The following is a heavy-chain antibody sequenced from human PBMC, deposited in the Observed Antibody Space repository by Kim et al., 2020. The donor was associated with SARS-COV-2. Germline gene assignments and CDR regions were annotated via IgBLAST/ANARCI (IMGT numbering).Heavy chain of an antibody. CDR3: AGVTFYYGSGSYFNADGGY. V-gene: IGHV3-74*01. CDR2: INSDGSDT. D-gene: IGHD3-10*01. CDR1: GFTFSSYW. Sequence: GESLKISCAASGFTFSSYWMHWVRQAPGKGLVWVSRINSDGSDTDYADSVKGRFTISRDNAKNTMYLQMNSLRVGDTAVYYCAGVTFYYGSGSYFNADGGYWGQGTLVTVSS. J-gene: IGHJ4*02.